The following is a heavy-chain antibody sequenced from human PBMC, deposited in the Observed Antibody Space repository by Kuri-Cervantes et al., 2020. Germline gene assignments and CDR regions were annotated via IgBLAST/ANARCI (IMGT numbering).Heavy chain of an antibody. CDR2: INHSGST. J-gene: IGHJ3*02. D-gene: IGHD3/OR15-3a*01. CDR3: AREGRTGDVFDI. CDR1: GGSFSGYY. V-gene: IGHV4-34*01. Sequence: SETLSLTCAVYGGSFSGYYWSWIRQPPGKGLEWIGEINHSGSTNYNPSLKSRVTISVDTSKNQFSLKLSSVTAADTAVYYCAREGRTGDVFDIWGQGTMVTVSS.